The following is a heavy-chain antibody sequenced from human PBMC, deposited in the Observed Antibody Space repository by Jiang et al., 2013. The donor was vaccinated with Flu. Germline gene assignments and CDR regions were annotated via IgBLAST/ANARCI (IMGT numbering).Heavy chain of an antibody. D-gene: IGHD2-2*01. CDR1: GGSISSGGYS. CDR2: IYHSGST. J-gene: IGHJ3*02. CDR3: ATFGRYCSSTSCSRGAFDI. Sequence: KPSQTLSLTCAVSGGSISSGGYSWSWIRQPPGKGLEWIGYIYHSGSTYYNPSLKSRVTISVDRSKNQFSLKLSSVTAADTAVYYCATFGRYCSSTSCSRGAFDIWGQGTMVTVSS. V-gene: IGHV4-30-2*01.